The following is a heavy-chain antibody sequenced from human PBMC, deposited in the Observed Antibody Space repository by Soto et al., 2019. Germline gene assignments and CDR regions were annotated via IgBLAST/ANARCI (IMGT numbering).Heavy chain of an antibody. V-gene: IGHV3-23*01. Sequence: HPGGSLRLSCAASGFTFSSYDMSWVRQAPGKGLEWVSSICGSDISTYYADSVKGRFTISRDNSKNTLYVQMNSLRAEDTGVYYCAKSGFASVAPNNYWGQGTLVTVSS. J-gene: IGHJ4*02. CDR2: ICGSDIST. CDR3: AKSGFASVAPNNY. CDR1: GFTFSSYD. D-gene: IGHD3-9*01.